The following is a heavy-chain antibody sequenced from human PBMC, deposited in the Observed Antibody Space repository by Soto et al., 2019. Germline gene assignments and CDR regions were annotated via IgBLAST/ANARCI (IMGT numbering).Heavy chain of an antibody. CDR2: IVVGSGNT. Sequence: GASVKVSCKASGFTFTSSAVQWVRQARGQRLEWIGWIVVGSGNTNYAQKFQERVTITRDMSTSTAYMELSSLRSEDTAVYYCAAANILTSYYYYGMDVWGQGTTVTVSS. D-gene: IGHD2-8*01. J-gene: IGHJ6*02. CDR1: GFTFTSSA. CDR3: AAANILTSYYYYGMDV. V-gene: IGHV1-58*01.